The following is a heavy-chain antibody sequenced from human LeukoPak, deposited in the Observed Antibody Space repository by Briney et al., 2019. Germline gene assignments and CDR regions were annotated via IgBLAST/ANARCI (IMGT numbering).Heavy chain of an antibody. Sequence: SETLSLTCAVYGVSLRGYYWSWIRQSPEKGLEWLGEVNHEGDSIYSPSLKSRLTLSVDMSKNQFSLNLRSVTAADTAVYFCARGSNYVSDYYFDVWGKGTTVIVSS. CDR2: VNHEGDS. D-gene: IGHD4-11*01. CDR1: GVSLRGYY. CDR3: ARGSNYVSDYYFDV. V-gene: IGHV4-34*01. J-gene: IGHJ6*03.